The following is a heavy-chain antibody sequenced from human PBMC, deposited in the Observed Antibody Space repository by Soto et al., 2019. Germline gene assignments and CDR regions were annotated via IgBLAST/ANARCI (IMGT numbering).Heavy chain of an antibody. V-gene: IGHV3-74*01. J-gene: IGHJ4*02. Sequence: EVQLVESGGGLVQPGGSLTLSCAASGFTFRGNWMHWVRQAPGKGLVWVSGINDDGSSTYYAGSVKGRFTISRDSAKNTLYLQMNSLRVEDTAFYYCATVFDHWGQGILVTVSS. CDR1: GFTFRGNW. CDR2: INDDGSST. CDR3: ATVFDH.